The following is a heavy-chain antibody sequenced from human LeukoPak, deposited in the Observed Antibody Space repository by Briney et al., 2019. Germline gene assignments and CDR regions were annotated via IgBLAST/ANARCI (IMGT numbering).Heavy chain of an antibody. CDR3: ARVRRWELLLHYYYMDV. V-gene: IGHV3-66*03. CDR2: IYKNAIT. Sequence: GGSLRLSCAASGFTVSSNYMTWVRQAPGKGLEWVSVIYKNAITYYADSVKGRFTISRDNSKNTLYLQMNSLRAEDTAVYYCARVRRWELLLHYYYMDVWGKGTPVTISS. J-gene: IGHJ6*03. CDR1: GFTVSSNY. D-gene: IGHD1-26*01.